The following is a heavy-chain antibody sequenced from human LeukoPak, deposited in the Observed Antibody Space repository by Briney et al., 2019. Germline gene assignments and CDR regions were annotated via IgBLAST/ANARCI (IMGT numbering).Heavy chain of an antibody. CDR3: ARDSWSSSGVGY. D-gene: IGHD3-10*01. Sequence: SQTLSLTCTVSGGSISSGAYYWSWIRQLPGKGLEWIGYGYFRGNTFYNPSLKSRVTISVDTSNNQFSLKLSSVTAADTAVYYCARDSWSSSGVGYWGQGTLVTVSS. J-gene: IGHJ4*02. V-gene: IGHV4-31*03. CDR1: GGSISSGAYY. CDR2: GYFRGNT.